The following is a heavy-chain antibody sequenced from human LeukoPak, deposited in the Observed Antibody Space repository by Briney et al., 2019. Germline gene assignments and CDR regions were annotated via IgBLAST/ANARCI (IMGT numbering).Heavy chain of an antibody. J-gene: IGHJ4*02. CDR3: AKDRSGNSGPFDY. CDR2: ITGSGVTT. CDR1: GFTFSNYA. Sequence: PGGSLRLSCAASGFTFSNYAMSWVRQVPGKHLERVSAITGSGVTTYYADSVKGRFTIFRDNSENTLFLEMNSLRVEDTAVYYCAKDRSGNSGPFDYWGQGTLVTVSS. D-gene: IGHD6-19*01. V-gene: IGHV3-23*01.